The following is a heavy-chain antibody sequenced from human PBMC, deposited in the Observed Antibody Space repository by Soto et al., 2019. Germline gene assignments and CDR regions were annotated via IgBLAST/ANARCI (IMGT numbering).Heavy chain of an antibody. D-gene: IGHD5-18*01. CDR1: GGSISSYY. J-gene: IGHJ5*02. CDR2: IYYSGST. CDR3: ARRGYSYGTGWFDP. V-gene: IGHV4-59*08. Sequence: LSETLSLTCTVSGGSISSYYWSWIRQPPGKGLEWIGYIYYSGSTNYNPSLKSRVTISVDTSKNQFSLKLSSVTAADTAVYYCARRGYSYGTGWFDPWGQGTQVTVSS.